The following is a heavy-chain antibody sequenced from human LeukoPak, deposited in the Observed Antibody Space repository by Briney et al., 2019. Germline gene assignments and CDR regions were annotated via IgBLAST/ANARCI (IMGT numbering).Heavy chain of an antibody. CDR3: AREKDEDFDY. V-gene: IGHV3-21*01. J-gene: IGHJ4*02. CDR1: GFTFSTYS. Sequence: GGSLRLSCAASGFTFSTYSMNWVRQAPGKGLEWVSSMGTSSRYIYYADSVRGRFTISRDNAKNSLYLQMNSLRAEDTAVYYWAREKDEDFDYRGPGTLVNV. CDR2: MGTSSRYI.